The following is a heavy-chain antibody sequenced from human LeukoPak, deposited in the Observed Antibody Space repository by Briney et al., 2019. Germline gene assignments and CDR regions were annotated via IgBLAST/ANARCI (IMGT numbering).Heavy chain of an antibody. J-gene: IGHJ4*02. Sequence: PSETLSLTCAVYGGSFSGYYWSWIRQPPGKGLEWIGEINHSGSTNYNPSRKSRVTISVDTSKNQFSLKLSSVTAADTAVYYCARGNRRQDYWGQGTLVTVSS. CDR3: ARGNRRQDY. CDR1: GGSFSGYY. D-gene: IGHD1-14*01. V-gene: IGHV4-34*01. CDR2: INHSGST.